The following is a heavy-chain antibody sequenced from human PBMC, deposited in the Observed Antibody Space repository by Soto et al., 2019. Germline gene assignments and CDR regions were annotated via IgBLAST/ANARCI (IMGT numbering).Heavy chain of an antibody. J-gene: IGHJ5*02. V-gene: IGHV1-69*12. Sequence: QVQLVQSGAEVKKPGSSVKVTCKASGGTFSSDAISWVRQAPGQGLEWMGGIIPIFGTTKYAQKFQGRVTSAADESPSTAHMECTSPQSAYTAIYYCARDWDCISLNCDDGFDPWGQGNLVTVSS. CDR3: ARDWDCISLNCDDGFDP. CDR2: IIPIFGTT. D-gene: IGHD2-2*01. CDR1: GGTFSSDA.